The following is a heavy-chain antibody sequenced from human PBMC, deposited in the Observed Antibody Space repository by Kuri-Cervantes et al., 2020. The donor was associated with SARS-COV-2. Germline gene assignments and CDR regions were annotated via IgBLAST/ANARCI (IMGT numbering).Heavy chain of an antibody. CDR2: ISGSGGST. V-gene: IGHV3-23*01. D-gene: IGHD3-10*01. Sequence: GGSLRLSCAASGFTFSSYAMSWVRQAPGKGLEWVSAISGSGGSTYYADSVKGRFTISRDNSKSTLYLQMNSLRAEDTAVYYCAKTTMVQGVIISGWIDYWGQGTLVTVSS. CDR3: AKTTMVQGVIISGWIDY. CDR1: GFTFSSYA. J-gene: IGHJ4*02.